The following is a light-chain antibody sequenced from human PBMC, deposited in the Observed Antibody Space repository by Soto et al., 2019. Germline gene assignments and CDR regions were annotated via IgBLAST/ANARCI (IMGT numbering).Light chain of an antibody. CDR3: QQYADSPLT. V-gene: IGKV3-20*01. J-gene: IGKJ5*01. Sequence: EIVLTQSPGTLSLSPGERATLSCRASQSVGRNFLAWFQQKPAQAPRLLMYGASSRATGIPDRFSGSSSGXXXXXXXXXXXXXXSAMYYCQQYADSPLTFGQGTRLEIK. CDR2: GAS. CDR1: QSVGRNF.